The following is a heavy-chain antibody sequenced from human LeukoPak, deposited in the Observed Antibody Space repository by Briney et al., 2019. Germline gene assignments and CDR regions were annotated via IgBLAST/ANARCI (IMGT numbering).Heavy chain of an antibody. D-gene: IGHD3-9*01. CDR1: GGSISSSDYY. CDR2: FDHTGTT. Sequence: SETLSLTCTVSGGSISSSDYYWGWIRQPPGKGLEWIGSFDHTGTTYYNPSLKSRVTTSVDTSKNQFSLRLSSVTAADTAVYYCARWVDLTVYWGQGTLVTVSS. CDR3: ARWVDLTVY. V-gene: IGHV4-39*01. J-gene: IGHJ4*02.